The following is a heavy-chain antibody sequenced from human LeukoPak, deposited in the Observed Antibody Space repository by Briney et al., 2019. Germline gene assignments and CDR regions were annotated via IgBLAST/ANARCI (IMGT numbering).Heavy chain of an antibody. CDR1: GFTFSNAW. V-gene: IGHV3-15*01. J-gene: IGHJ4*02. Sequence: GGSLRLSCAASGFTFSNAWMSWVRQAPGKGLEWVGRIKSKTDGGTTDYAAPVKGRFTISRDNSKNTLYLQMNSLRVEDTAIYYCAKGQIGWLLGSPPSNWGQGTLVTVSS. D-gene: IGHD2-21*02. CDR3: AKGQIGWLLGSPPSN. CDR2: IKSKTDGGTT.